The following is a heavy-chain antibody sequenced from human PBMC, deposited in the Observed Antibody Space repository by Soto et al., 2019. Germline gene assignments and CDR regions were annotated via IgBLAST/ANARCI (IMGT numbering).Heavy chain of an antibody. Sequence: LRLSCAASGFTFSSYSMNWVRQAPGKGLEWVSSISSSSYIYYADSVKGRFTISRDNAKNSLYLQMNSLRAEDTAVYYCARNPSGWYVYWGQGTLVTVSS. J-gene: IGHJ4*02. CDR3: ARNPSGWYVY. CDR2: ISSSSYI. CDR1: GFTFSSYS. V-gene: IGHV3-21*01. D-gene: IGHD6-19*01.